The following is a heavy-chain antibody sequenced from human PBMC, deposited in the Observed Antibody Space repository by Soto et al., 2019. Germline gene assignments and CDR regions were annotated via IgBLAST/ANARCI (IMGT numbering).Heavy chain of an antibody. J-gene: IGHJ4*02. CDR1: GGSISSGGYY. D-gene: IGHD5-12*01. CDR2: IYYSGST. CDR3: ARGSGYSGYEYLDD. Sequence: QVQLQESGPGLVKPSQTLSLTCTVSGGSISSGGYYWSWIRQHPGKGLEWIGYIYYSGSTYYNPYLQSRVTISVDTSKNQFSLKLSSVTAADTAVYYCARGSGYSGYEYLDDWGQGTLVTVSS. V-gene: IGHV4-31*03.